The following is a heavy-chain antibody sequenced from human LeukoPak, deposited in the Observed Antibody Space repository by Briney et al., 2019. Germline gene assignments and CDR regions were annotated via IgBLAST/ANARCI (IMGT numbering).Heavy chain of an antibody. D-gene: IGHD2-15*01. CDR2: IYSGGST. V-gene: IGHV3-66*01. Sequence: GGSLRLSCAASGFTVSNNYMSWVRQAPGKGLEWVSVIYSGGSTYYSDSVKDRFTISRDNSKNKLYLQMNSLRAEDTAIYYCARDGGSRALRFDHWGQGTLVTVSS. J-gene: IGHJ5*02. CDR1: GFTVSNNY. CDR3: ARDGGSRALRFDH.